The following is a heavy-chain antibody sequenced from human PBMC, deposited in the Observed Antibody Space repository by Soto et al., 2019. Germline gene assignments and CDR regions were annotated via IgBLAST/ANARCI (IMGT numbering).Heavy chain of an antibody. V-gene: IGHV1-18*01. CDR2: ISAYNGNT. CDR3: ARELLAAAGTWCFAP. Sequence: ASVKVSCKASGYTFTSYGISWVRQAPGQGLEWMGWISAYNGNTNYAQKLQGRVTMTTDTSTSTAYMELRSLRSDDTAVYYCARELLAAAGTWCFAPWAKGTLVPVSS. J-gene: IGHJ5*02. CDR1: GYTFTSYG. D-gene: IGHD6-13*01.